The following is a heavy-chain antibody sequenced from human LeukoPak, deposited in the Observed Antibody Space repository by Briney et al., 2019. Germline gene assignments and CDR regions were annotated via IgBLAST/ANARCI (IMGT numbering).Heavy chain of an antibody. CDR2: IRYDGSNK. CDR3: AKVNTAMADYFDY. Sequence: GGSLRLSCAASGFTFSSYGMHWVRQAPGKGLEWVAFIRYDGSNKYYADSVKGRFTISRDNSKNTLYLQMNSLRAEDTAVYYCAKVNTAMADYFDYWGQGTLVTVSS. D-gene: IGHD5-18*01. V-gene: IGHV3-30*02. CDR1: GFTFSSYG. J-gene: IGHJ4*02.